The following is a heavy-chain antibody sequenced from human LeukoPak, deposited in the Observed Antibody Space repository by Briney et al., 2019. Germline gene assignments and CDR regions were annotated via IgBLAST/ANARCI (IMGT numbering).Heavy chain of an antibody. CDR3: ARDRSGSCSPDF. D-gene: IGHD1-26*01. CDR2: ISGSGGST. J-gene: IGHJ4*02. V-gene: IGHV3-23*01. Sequence: GGSLRLSCAASGFTFSSYAMSWVRQAPGKGLEWVSGISGSGGSTYYADSVKGRFTISRDNSKSTLYLQMNSLRDEDTAVYYCARDRSGSCSPDFWGRGTLVTVSS. CDR1: GFTFSSYA.